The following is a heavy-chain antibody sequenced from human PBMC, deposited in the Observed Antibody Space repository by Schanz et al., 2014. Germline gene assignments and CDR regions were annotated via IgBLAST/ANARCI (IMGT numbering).Heavy chain of an antibody. CDR2: ISSSSTYI. J-gene: IGHJ4*01. CDR3: VRDTDYHFDY. D-gene: IGHD4-17*01. Sequence: DVQLVESGGGLVKPGGSLRLSCAASGFTFSTYTMNWVRQAPGKGLEWVSSISSSSTYIYYTDSLKGRFTISRDNSKNTLYLEMNSLRAEDTAVYYCVRDTDYHFDYWGHGTLVTVSS. CDR1: GFTFSTYT. V-gene: IGHV3-21*02.